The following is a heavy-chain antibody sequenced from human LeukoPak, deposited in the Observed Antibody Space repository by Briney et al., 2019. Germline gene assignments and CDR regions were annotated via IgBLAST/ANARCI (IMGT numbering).Heavy chain of an antibody. J-gene: IGHJ5*02. V-gene: IGHV1-18*01. Sequence: GASVTVSCKASGYTFTIYGISWVRQAPGQGLEWMGWISAYNGNTNYAQKLQGRVTMTTDTSTSTAYMELRSLRSDDTAVYYCARDLPDYDFWSGRDWFDPWGQGTLVTVSS. CDR1: GYTFTIYG. D-gene: IGHD3-3*01. CDR3: ARDLPDYDFWSGRDWFDP. CDR2: ISAYNGNT.